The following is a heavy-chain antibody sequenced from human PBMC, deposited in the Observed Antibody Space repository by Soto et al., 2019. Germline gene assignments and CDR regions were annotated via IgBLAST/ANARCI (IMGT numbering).Heavy chain of an antibody. V-gene: IGHV3-15*01. D-gene: IGHD3-22*01. Sequence: GGSRLSCAASGFTFSNAWMSWVHQAPGKGLEGVGRIKSKTDGGTTDYAAPVKGRFTISRDDSKNTLYLQMNSLKTEDTAVYYCSAKIGTTYYDSSGYYFDYWGQGTLVTVSS. CDR2: IKSKTDGGTT. CDR3: SAKIGTTYYDSSGYYFDY. J-gene: IGHJ4*02. CDR1: GFTFSNAW.